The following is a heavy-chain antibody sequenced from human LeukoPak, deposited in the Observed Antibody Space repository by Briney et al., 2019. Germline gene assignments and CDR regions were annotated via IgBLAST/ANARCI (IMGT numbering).Heavy chain of an antibody. CDR3: AKSAFYDNSGYLGY. Sequence: GRSLRLSFAASGFTFSNYGMHWVRQAPGKGLEWVAVISYDGSNKYYADSVKGRFTISRDTSKNTLYLQMNSLRAEDTAVYCCAKSAFYDNSGYLGYWGQGTLVTVSS. D-gene: IGHD3-22*01. CDR1: GFTFSNYG. J-gene: IGHJ4*02. V-gene: IGHV3-30*18. CDR2: ISYDGSNK.